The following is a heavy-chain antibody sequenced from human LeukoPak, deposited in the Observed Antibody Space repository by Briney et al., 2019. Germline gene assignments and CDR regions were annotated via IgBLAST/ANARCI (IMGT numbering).Heavy chain of an antibody. Sequence: PSETLSLTCTVSGGSISSYFWTWIRQPAGRGLEWIGHNYSSGSFKYNPSLKSRVTMSIDTSKNQLSLKLNSVTAADTAVYYCARSGGSSSGSLGLWYSDIWGQGTMVTVSS. CDR1: GGSISSYF. V-gene: IGHV4-4*07. CDR3: ARSGGSSSGSLGLWYSDI. CDR2: NYSSGSF. D-gene: IGHD6-19*01. J-gene: IGHJ3*02.